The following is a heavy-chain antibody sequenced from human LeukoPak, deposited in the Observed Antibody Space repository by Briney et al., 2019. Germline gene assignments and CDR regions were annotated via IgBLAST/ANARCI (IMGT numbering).Heavy chain of an antibody. CDR2: IYYSGGT. V-gene: IGHV4-59*08. CDR3: ASTVFGVTYNWFDP. CDR1: GGSISSYY. D-gene: IGHD3-3*01. Sequence: SETLSLTCTVSGGSISSYYWSWIRQPPGKGLEWIGYIYYSGGTNYNPSLESRVTISVDTSKNQFSLKLTSVTAADTAVYYCASTVFGVTYNWFDPWGQGTLVTVSS. J-gene: IGHJ5*02.